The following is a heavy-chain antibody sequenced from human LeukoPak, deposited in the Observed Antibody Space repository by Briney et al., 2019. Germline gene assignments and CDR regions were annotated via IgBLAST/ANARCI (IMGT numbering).Heavy chain of an antibody. V-gene: IGHV3-74*01. J-gene: IGHJ4*02. CDR2: INSDGSST. Sequence: GGSLRLSCAASGFTFSSYWMHWVRQAPGKGLVWVSRINSDGSSTTYADSVKGRFTISRDNAKNTLYLQMNSLRAEDTAVYYCARVSSGYDYGGLDYWGQGTLVTVSS. CDR3: ARVSSGYDYGGLDY. D-gene: IGHD5-12*01. CDR1: GFTFSSYW.